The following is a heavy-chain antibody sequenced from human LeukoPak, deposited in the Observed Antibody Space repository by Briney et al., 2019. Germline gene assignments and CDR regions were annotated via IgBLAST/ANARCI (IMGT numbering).Heavy chain of an antibody. D-gene: IGHD2-2*01. CDR2: ISISRSTI. Sequence: GGSLRLSCAASGFTFSSYSMNWVRQAPGKGLEWVSYISISRSTIYYADSVKGRFTISRDNAKNSLYLQMNSLRAEDTAVYYCAREGLGCSSTSCYVGSAFDIWGQGTMVTVSS. J-gene: IGHJ3*02. CDR1: GFTFSSYS. CDR3: AREGLGCSSTSCYVGSAFDI. V-gene: IGHV3-48*01.